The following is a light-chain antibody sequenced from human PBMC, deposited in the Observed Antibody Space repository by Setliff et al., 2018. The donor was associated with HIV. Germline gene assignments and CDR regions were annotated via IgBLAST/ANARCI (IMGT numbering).Light chain of an antibody. V-gene: IGLV2-23*02. CDR2: EVN. Sequence: QSALTQPASVSGSPGQSITISCTGTNSDIGSYNLVSWYQQHPGRAPKLIIYEVNKRPSEVSTRFSGSKSGNTASLTISDLQADDEADYYCCSYTADTTLYVFAPGTKVTVL. J-gene: IGLJ1*01. CDR1: NSDIGSYNL. CDR3: CSYTADTTLYV.